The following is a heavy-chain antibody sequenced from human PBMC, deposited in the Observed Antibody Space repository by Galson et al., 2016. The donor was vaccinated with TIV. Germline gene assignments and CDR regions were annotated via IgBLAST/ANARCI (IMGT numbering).Heavy chain of an antibody. CDR3: ARGEYYYGSGKGFDP. CDR1: GAIFSSYA. Sequence: SVKVSCKASGAIFSSYAINWVRQAPGQGLEWMGRIIPPFGTANLAQKFQGRVTITADESTSTTYMELSSLRFEDTAVYYCARGEYYYGSGKGFDPWGQGTLVTVSS. D-gene: IGHD3-10*01. J-gene: IGHJ5*02. V-gene: IGHV1-69*13. CDR2: IIPPFGTA.